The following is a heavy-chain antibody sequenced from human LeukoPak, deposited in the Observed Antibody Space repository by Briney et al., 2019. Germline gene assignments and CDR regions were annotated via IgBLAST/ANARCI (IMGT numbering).Heavy chain of an antibody. D-gene: IGHD6-6*01. CDR2: MNPNSGNT. V-gene: IGHV1-8*03. Sequence: GASVKVSCKASGYTFTSYDINWVRQATGQGLEWMGWMNPNSGNTGYAQKFQGRVTITRNTSISTAYMELSSLRSEDTAVYYCARGRSRSASDAFDIWGQGTMVTVSS. CDR3: ARGRSRSASDAFDI. J-gene: IGHJ3*02. CDR1: GYTFTSYD.